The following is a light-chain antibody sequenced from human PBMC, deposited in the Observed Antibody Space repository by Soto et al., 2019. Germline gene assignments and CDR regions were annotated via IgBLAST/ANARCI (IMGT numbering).Light chain of an antibody. Sequence: EIVLTQSPATLSLSPGERATLSCRASQSVSSYLAWYQQKPGQAPRLLTYDASNRATGIPARFSGSGSGTDFTLTISGLEPEDFAVYYCQQRSNWPPNMYTFGQGTKLEIK. J-gene: IGKJ2*01. CDR2: DAS. CDR1: QSVSSY. V-gene: IGKV3-11*01. CDR3: QQRSNWPPNMYT.